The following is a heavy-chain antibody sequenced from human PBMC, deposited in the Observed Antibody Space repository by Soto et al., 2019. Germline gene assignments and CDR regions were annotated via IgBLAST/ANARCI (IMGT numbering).Heavy chain of an antibody. CDR2: IKGKTDGGTT. J-gene: IGHJ3*02. D-gene: IGHD3-16*02. Sequence: PGGSLRLSCAASGFTFSNAWMSWVRQAPGKGLEWVGRIKGKTDGGTTDYAAPVKGRFTISRDDSKNTLYLQMNSLKTEDTAVYYCTTDGDKYQLQFYDYVWGSYRLDDAFDIWGQGTMVTVSS. CDR1: GFTFSNAW. V-gene: IGHV3-15*01. CDR3: TTDGDKYQLQFYDYVWGSYRLDDAFDI.